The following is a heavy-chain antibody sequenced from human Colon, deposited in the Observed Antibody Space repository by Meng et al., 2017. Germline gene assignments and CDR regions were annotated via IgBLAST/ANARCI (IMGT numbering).Heavy chain of an antibody. Sequence: QVQLAESGGGVVQPGESLRLSCATSGFSFNWYAVHWVRQAPGKGLEWVAVTSSDGKNQAYADSVKGRFTISRDTSKNTVILEMNSLRSEDTAVYYCARSGLTWANFHHWGQGTLVTVSS. J-gene: IGHJ4*02. CDR2: TSSDGKNQ. CDR3: ARSGLTWANFHH. CDR1: GFSFNWYA. D-gene: IGHD7-27*01. V-gene: IGHV3-30*01.